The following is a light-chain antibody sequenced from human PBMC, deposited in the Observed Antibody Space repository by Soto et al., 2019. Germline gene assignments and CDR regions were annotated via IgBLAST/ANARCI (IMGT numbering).Light chain of an antibody. Sequence: QSVLTQPPSVSGAPGQRVSISCTGSTSNIGAPYDVHWYQHLPGTAPKPLIYGDNNRPSGAPDRFSGSKSGTSASLAITRLQAEDEADYYCQSYDISLHNYVFGTGTKVTVL. J-gene: IGLJ1*01. CDR2: GDN. CDR1: TSNIGAPYD. CDR3: QSYDISLHNYV. V-gene: IGLV1-40*01.